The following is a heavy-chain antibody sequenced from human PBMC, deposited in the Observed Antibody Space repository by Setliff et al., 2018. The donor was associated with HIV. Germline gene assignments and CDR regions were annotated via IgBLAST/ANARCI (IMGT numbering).Heavy chain of an antibody. CDR2: ISYSGNA. Sequence: SETLSLTCNVSGGSISSGIQYWGWVRQSPGKGLEWIGTISYSGNAYYNPSLKSRVTISVDTSKSQFSLNVKSMTAADTAIYYCARRGSSWYSHWFDPWGQGTLVTVS. V-gene: IGHV4-39*01. CDR3: ARRGSSWYSHWFDP. J-gene: IGHJ5*02. D-gene: IGHD6-13*01. CDR1: GGSISSGIQY.